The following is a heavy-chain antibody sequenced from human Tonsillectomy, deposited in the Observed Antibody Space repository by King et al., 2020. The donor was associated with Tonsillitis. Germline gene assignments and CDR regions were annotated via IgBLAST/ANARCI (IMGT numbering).Heavy chain of an antibody. CDR2: ISSNGGNI. CDR1: GFTLSNYA. CDR3: VRDSCWGCHCYYFDY. Sequence: VQLVESGGGLVQPGGSLRLSCSASGFTLSNYAMYWVRQAPGKGLEYVSSISSNGGNIHYADSVTGRFTISRDSSKNTLSLQMTSRRAEDTAVYYCVRDSCWGCHCYYFDYGGQGTRVSVSS. D-gene: IGHD3-16*01. V-gene: IGHV3-64D*06. J-gene: IGHJ4*02.